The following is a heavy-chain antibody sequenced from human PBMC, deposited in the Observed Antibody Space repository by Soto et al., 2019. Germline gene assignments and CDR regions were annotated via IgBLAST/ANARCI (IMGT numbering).Heavy chain of an antibody. J-gene: IGHJ4*02. D-gene: IGHD3-22*01. CDR2: TNSDGTDS. V-gene: IGHV3-43D*04. Sequence: PGGSLRLSCAAAGFDFEDYAMHWVRQVPGKGLEWVSLTNSDGTDSYYVDSVKGRFTISRDNAKRTLYLQMDRLRPEDTALYFCAKSLYYYDSSPLDHWGQGT. CDR1: GFDFEDYA. CDR3: AKSLYYYDSSPLDH.